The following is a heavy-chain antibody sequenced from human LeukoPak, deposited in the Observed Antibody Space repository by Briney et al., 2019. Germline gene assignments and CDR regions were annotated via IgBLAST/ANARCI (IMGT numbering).Heavy chain of an antibody. Sequence: SETLSLTCAVYGGSFSGYYWTWIRQPPGKGPEWIGEAYHSGNTNYSPSLKSRITISVDTSKNQFSLRLRSATAADTAVYYCARVRKGYCSSTTCYDRFYYYYIDVWDKGTTVTVSS. CDR2: AYHSGNT. CDR1: GGSFSGYY. V-gene: IGHV4-34*01. J-gene: IGHJ6*03. D-gene: IGHD2-2*01. CDR3: ARVRKGYCSSTTCYDRFYYYYIDV.